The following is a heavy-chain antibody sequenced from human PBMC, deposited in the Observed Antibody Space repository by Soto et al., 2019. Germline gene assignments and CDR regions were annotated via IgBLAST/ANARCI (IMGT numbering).Heavy chain of an antibody. Sequence: SVKVSCKASGGALSSYTISWVRQAPGQGLEWMGRIIPILGIASYTQKFQGRVTITADKSTSTAYMELSSLRSEDTAVYYCAFERTTVPYDAFDIWGQGTMVTVSS. CDR1: GGALSSYT. CDR3: AFERTTVPYDAFDI. V-gene: IGHV1-69*02. J-gene: IGHJ3*02. CDR2: IIPILGIA. D-gene: IGHD4-17*01.